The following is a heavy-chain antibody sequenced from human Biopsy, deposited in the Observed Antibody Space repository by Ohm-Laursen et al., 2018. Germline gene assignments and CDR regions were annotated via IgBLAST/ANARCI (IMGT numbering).Heavy chain of an antibody. CDR2: SIPILRTT. CDR1: TGRFESKG. CDR3: AREAIGYQLPCDD. V-gene: IGHV1-69*04. J-gene: IGHJ4*02. D-gene: IGHD2-15*01. Sequence: ASEKEECKTETGRFESKGVTWGREDKGKGLEGKGRSIPILRTTPYAQKFQGRVTFTAYKSSSTAYLELSSLTSEDTAMFYCAREAIGYQLPCDDWAQGPLFTVSS.